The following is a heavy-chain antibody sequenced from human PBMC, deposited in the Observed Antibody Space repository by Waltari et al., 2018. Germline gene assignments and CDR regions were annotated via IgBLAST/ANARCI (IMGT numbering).Heavy chain of an antibody. J-gene: IGHJ4*02. CDR2: INHSGST. CDR3: AGGSAAAFDY. Sequence: QVQLQESGPGLVKPSETLSLTCTVSGGSISSYYWSWIRQPPGKGLEWIGEINHSGSTNYNPSLKSRVTISVDTSKNQFSLKLVSVTAADTAVYYCAGGSAAAFDYWGQGTLVTVSS. D-gene: IGHD6-13*01. CDR1: GGSISSYY. V-gene: IGHV4-59*12.